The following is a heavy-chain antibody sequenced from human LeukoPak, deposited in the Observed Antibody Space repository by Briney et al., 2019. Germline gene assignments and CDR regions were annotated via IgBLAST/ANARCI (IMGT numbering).Heavy chain of an antibody. V-gene: IGHV4-4*02. CDR2: IYHSGST. CDR1: GGSISSSNW. J-gene: IGHJ5*02. Sequence: SGTLSLTCAVSGGSISSSNWWSWVRQPPGKGLEWIGEIYHSGSTNYNPSLKSRVTISVDKSKNQFSLKLSSVTAADTAVYYCARVNFPQWATAPGRYNWFDPWGQGTLVTVSS. D-gene: IGHD6-19*01. CDR3: ARVNFPQWATAPGRYNWFDP.